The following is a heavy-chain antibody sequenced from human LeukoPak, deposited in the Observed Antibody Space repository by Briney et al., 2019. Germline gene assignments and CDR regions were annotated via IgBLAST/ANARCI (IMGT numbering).Heavy chain of an antibody. CDR1: GGTFSSYA. CDR3: ARGGGDGYNHDYYYGMDV. CDR2: IVPIFGTA. J-gene: IGHJ6*02. Sequence: ASVKVSCKASGGTFSSYAISWVRQAPGQGLEWMGGIVPIFGTANYAQKFQGRVTITADESTSTAYMELSSLRSEDTAVYYCARGGGDGYNHDYYYGMDVWGQGTTVTVSS. D-gene: IGHD5-24*01. V-gene: IGHV1-69*13.